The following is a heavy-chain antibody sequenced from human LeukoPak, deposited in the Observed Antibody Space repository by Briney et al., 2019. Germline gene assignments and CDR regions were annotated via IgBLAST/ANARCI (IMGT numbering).Heavy chain of an antibody. CDR2: INPNNGGA. CDR1: GYTFSGYY. D-gene: IGHD3-16*01. CDR3: ARMINIKPFDY. Sequence: HRASVKVSCKASGYTFSGYYIHWVRQAPGQGLEWMGWINPNNGGADYAQKFQGRVTMTRDTSISTAYMELSRLRSDDTALYYCARMINIKPFDYWGQGTLVTVSS. J-gene: IGHJ4*02. V-gene: IGHV1-2*02.